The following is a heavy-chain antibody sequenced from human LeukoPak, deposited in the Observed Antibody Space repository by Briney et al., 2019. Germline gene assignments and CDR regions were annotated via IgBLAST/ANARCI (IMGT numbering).Heavy chain of an antibody. CDR1: GFTFDDYA. CDR3: ARAVAGYYYYYMDV. CDR2: ISGDGGST. D-gene: IGHD6-19*01. Sequence: GGSLRLSCAASGFTFDDYAMHWVRQAPGKGLEWVSLISGDGGSTYYADSVRGRFTISRDNAKNSLYLQMNSLRAEDTALYYCARAVAGYYYYYMDVWGKGTTVTVSS. V-gene: IGHV3-43*02. J-gene: IGHJ6*03.